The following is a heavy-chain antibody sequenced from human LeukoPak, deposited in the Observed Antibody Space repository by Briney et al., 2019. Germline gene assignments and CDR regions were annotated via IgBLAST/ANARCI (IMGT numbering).Heavy chain of an antibody. CDR1: GFTFSDYY. CDR3: ARVGSSGYYYMDV. V-gene: IGHV3-11*04. D-gene: IGHD6-19*01. CDR2: ISSSGSTI. J-gene: IGHJ6*03. Sequence: GGSLRLSCAASGFTFSDYYMGWIRQAPGKGLEWVSYISSSGSTIYYADSVKGRFTISRDNAKNSLYLQMNSLRAEDTAVYYCARVGSSGYYYMDVWGKGTTVTVSS.